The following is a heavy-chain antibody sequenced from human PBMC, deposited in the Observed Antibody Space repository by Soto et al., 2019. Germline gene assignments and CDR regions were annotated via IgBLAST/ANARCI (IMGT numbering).Heavy chain of an antibody. CDR1: GGSISSYY. D-gene: IGHD3-10*01. V-gene: IGHV4-59*01. CDR3: ARAAGSGSYPHYYYYMDV. CDR2: IYYSGST. Sequence: SETLSLTCTVSGGSISSYYWSWIRQPPGKGLEWIGYIYYSGSTNYNPSLKSRVTISVDTSKNQFSLKLSSVTAADTAVYYCARAAGSGSYPHYYYYMDVWGKGTTVTVSS. J-gene: IGHJ6*03.